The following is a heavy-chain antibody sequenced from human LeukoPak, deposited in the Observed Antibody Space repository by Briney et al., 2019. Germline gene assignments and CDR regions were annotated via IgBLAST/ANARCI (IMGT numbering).Heavy chain of an antibody. Sequence: GGSLRLSCAASGFTFSSYAMSWVRQAPGKGLEWVSVISGSGGNTYYADSVKGRFTISRDNSKNTLYLQMNSLRAEDTAVYYCARSLSWRFSGPRRPYYFDYWGQGTLVTVSS. V-gene: IGHV3-23*01. CDR1: GFTFSSYA. D-gene: IGHD3-16*02. CDR3: ARSLSWRFSGPRRPYYFDY. CDR2: ISGSGGNT. J-gene: IGHJ4*02.